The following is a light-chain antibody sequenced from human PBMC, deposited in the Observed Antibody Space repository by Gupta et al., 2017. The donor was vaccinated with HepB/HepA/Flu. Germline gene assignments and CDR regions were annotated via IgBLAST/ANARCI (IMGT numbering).Light chain of an antibody. V-gene: IGKV3-20*01. J-gene: IGKJ3*01. CDR2: GAS. Sequence: VLTQPPPSSLSSSVESATITSWASQSVISSYLAWFQQKPGQAPRLLIYGASSRATGIPDRFSRSGSWTDVSITISRLEPEDVGLYYCQQYGSSHFTFGPGTKADI. CDR3: QQYGSSHFT. CDR1: QSVISSY.